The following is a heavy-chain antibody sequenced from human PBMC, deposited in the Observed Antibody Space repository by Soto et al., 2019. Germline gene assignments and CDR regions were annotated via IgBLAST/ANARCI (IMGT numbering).Heavy chain of an antibody. V-gene: IGHV3-15*01. D-gene: IGHD2-15*01. CDR3: TTDPIAYYYYGMDV. CDR1: GFTFSNAW. Sequence: PGGSLRLSCAASGFTFSNAWMSWVRQAPGKGLEWVGRIKSKTGGGTTDYAATVKGRFTISRDDSKNTLYLQMNSLKTEDTAVYYCTTDPIAYYYYGMDVWGQGTTVTVSS. CDR2: IKSKTGGGTT. J-gene: IGHJ6*02.